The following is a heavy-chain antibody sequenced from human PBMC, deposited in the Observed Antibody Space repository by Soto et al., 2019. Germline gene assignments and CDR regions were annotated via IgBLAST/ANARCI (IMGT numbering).Heavy chain of an antibody. V-gene: IGHV1-18*01. CDR2: INGYIGNT. Sequence: QVQLVQSGAEVKKPGASVKVSCKASGYTFTSYGITWVRQAPGQGLVWLGWINGYIGNTNYAQKLQGRATMTTATSXXTAYMELRSLRSDDTAVYYCARMGDVPYYYYGMDVWGQGTTVTVSS. CDR3: ARMGDVPYYYYGMDV. CDR1: GYTFTSYG. D-gene: IGHD3-16*01. J-gene: IGHJ6*02.